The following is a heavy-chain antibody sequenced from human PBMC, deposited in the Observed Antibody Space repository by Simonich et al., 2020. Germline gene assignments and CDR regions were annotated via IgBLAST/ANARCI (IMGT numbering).Heavy chain of an antibody. V-gene: IGHV1-8*03. J-gene: IGHJ4*02. CDR3: ARTYSGSYYYFDY. Sequence: QAQLVQSGAEVKKPGASVKVSCKASGYTFTSYDINWVRQATGQGLEWRGWKNPNSGNTGYAQKFQGRVTITRNTSISTAYMELSSLRSEDTAVYYCARTYSGSYYYFDYWGQGTLVTVSS. D-gene: IGHD1-26*01. CDR2: KNPNSGNT. CDR1: GYTFTSYD.